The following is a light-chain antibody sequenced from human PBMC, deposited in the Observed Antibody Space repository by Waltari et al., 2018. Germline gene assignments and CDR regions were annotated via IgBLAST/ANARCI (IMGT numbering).Light chain of an antibody. CDR1: QNVGNY. Sequence: VLTQSPTTLSLSLGERATLSCRASQNVGNYLAWYQKKPDQAPRLLISDASHRAAGIPDRFSGSGSGTDFTLTISSLQPEDFGVYYCQQRANWPLTFGGGTKVEIK. J-gene: IGKJ4*01. CDR3: QQRANWPLT. CDR2: DAS. V-gene: IGKV3-11*01.